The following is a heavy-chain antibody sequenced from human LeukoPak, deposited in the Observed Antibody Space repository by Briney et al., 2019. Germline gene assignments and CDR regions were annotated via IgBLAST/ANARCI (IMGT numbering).Heavy chain of an antibody. CDR1: GFTFSSYW. V-gene: IGHV3-7*01. J-gene: IGHJ5*02. CDR2: IKEDGSEK. CDR3: ARDLADYYDSKWFDP. D-gene: IGHD3-22*01. Sequence: PGGSLRLSCIASGFTFSSYWMSRVRQAPGKGLEWVANIKEDGSEKYHVDSVKGRFTISRDNAKNSLYLQMNSLRVEDTAVYYCARDLADYYDSKWFDPWGQGTLVTVSS.